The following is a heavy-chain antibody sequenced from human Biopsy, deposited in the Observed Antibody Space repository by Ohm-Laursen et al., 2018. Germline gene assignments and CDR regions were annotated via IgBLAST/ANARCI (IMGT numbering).Heavy chain of an antibody. J-gene: IGHJ5*02. Sequence: ASVKVSCKTSGYTFTSYEINWVRHATGQGLEWMGWMNPDSGNTGYAQNFQGRVTMTRNTSISTAYMELSSLRSEDTAVYFCARADPPLFYYGSGSSNWFDPWGQGTLVTVPS. CDR1: GYTFTSYE. V-gene: IGHV1-8*01. CDR2: MNPDSGNT. CDR3: ARADPPLFYYGSGSSNWFDP. D-gene: IGHD3-10*01.